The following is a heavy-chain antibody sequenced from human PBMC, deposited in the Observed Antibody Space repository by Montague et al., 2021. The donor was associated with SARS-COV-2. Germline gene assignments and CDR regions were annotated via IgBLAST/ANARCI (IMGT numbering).Heavy chain of an antibody. CDR3: ARDDFRWDFDC. CDR1: GDSITSDVSY. CDR2: IYTTGST. V-gene: IGHV4-61*02. D-gene: IGHD2/OR15-2a*01. Sequence: TLSLTCTVSGDSITSDVSYWSWIRQPAGKGLEWIGRIYTTGSTNYNPSHKRRLTISLDTSKNQFSLKLSSVTAADTAVYYCARDDFRWDFDCWGQGTLVTVSS. J-gene: IGHJ4*02.